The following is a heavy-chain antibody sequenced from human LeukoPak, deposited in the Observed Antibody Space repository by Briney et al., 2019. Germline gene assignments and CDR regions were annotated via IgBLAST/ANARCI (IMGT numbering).Heavy chain of an antibody. J-gene: IGHJ4*02. CDR3: AKGRDYYYDSSVCFDY. V-gene: IGHV3-74*01. D-gene: IGHD3-22*01. CDR1: GFTFSSYA. Sequence: HPGGSLRLSCAASGFTFSSYAMHWVRQAPGKGLVWVSRINSDGSSTSYADSVKGRFTISRDNSKNTLYLQMNSLRAEDTAVYYCAKGRDYYYDSSVCFDYWGQGTLVTVSS. CDR2: INSDGSST.